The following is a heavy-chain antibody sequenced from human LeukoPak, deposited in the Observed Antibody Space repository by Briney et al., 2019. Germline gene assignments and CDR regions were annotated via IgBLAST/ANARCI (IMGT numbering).Heavy chain of an antibody. CDR1: SGSISISSYY. V-gene: IGHV4-39*07. Sequence: SETLSLTCTVSSGSISISSYYWGWIRQSPGKGLEWIGSIYYSGSTYYNPSLKSRVTISVDTSKNQFSLKLSSVTAADTAVYSCARMGEFHTGHYYYYMDVWGKGSTVTVSS. CDR3: ARMGEFHTGHYYYYMDV. CDR2: IYYSGST. D-gene: IGHD3-16*01. J-gene: IGHJ6*03.